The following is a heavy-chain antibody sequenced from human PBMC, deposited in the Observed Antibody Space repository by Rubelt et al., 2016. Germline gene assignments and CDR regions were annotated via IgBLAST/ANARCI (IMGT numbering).Heavy chain of an antibody. J-gene: IGHJ6*03. V-gene: IGHV5-10-1*01. D-gene: IGHD2-15*01. CDR2: IDPSDSYT. CDR1: GYSFTSYW. CDR3: GRHISGFVVNYMDV. Sequence: EVQLVQSGAEVKKPGESLRISCKGSGYSFTSYWISWVRQMPGKGLEWMGRIDPSDSYTNYSPPFQGHVTISADKSIRTAHLQWSSLKASDTAMYYCGRHISGFVVNYMDVWGKGTTVTVSS.